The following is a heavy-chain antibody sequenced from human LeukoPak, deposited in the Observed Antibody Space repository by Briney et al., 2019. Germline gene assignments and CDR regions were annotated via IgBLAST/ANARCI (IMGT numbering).Heavy chain of an antibody. V-gene: IGHV3-33*01. J-gene: IGHJ4*02. CDR1: GFSFSTYS. CDR2: IWYDGSNK. Sequence: GGSLRLSCVASGFSFSTYSMHWVRQAPGKGLEWVAVIWYDGSNKYYTGSVKGRFTISRDNSQHTLYLQMDSLRGEDTAVYYCARGVGRDGYTLGYWGQGTLVIVSS. D-gene: IGHD5-24*01. CDR3: ARGVGRDGYTLGY.